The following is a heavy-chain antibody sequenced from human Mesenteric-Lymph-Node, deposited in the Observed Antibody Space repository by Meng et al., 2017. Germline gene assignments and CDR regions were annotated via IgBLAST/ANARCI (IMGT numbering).Heavy chain of an antibody. CDR1: GFTFSSYA. CDR3: ARVRLVVGGSASYTGMDV. Sequence: GESLKISCAASGFTFSSYAMHWVRQAPGKGLEWVAVISYDGSNKYYADSVKGRFTISRDNAKNSLYLQMNSLRAEDTAVYYCARVRLVVGGSASYTGMDVWGQGTTVTVSS. CDR2: ISYDGSNK. J-gene: IGHJ6*02. D-gene: IGHD1-26*01. V-gene: IGHV3-30*04.